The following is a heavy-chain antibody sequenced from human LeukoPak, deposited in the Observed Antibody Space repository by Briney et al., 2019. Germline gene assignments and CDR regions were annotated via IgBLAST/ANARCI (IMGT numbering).Heavy chain of an antibody. CDR1: GYTFTNFD. CDR2: MNPKTGNT. CDR3: VRIDYSNAFDI. Sequence: ASVKVSCKASGYTFTNFDINWVRQATGQGLEWMGWMNPKTGNTGSAQKLQGRVTITGNTSISTAYMELSSLRSEDTAVYYCVRIDYSNAFDIWGQGTKVTVSS. J-gene: IGHJ3*02. V-gene: IGHV1-8*01. D-gene: IGHD4-11*01.